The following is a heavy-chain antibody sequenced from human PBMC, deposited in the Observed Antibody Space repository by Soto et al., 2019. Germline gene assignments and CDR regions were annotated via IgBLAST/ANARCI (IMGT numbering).Heavy chain of an antibody. J-gene: IGHJ4*02. CDR1: GGSISSYY. Sequence: SETLSLTCTVSGGSISSYYWSWIRQPPGKGLEWIGYIYYSGSTNYNPSLKSRVTISVDTSKNQFSLKLSSVTAADTAVYYCARHNTILLDYWGQGTLVTVSS. CDR3: ARHNTILLDY. D-gene: IGHD3-3*01. CDR2: IYYSGST. V-gene: IGHV4-59*08.